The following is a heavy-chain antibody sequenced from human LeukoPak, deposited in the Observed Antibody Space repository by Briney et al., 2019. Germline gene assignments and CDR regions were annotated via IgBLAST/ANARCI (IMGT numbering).Heavy chain of an antibody. J-gene: IGHJ6*02. CDR2: IIPMSGTV. V-gene: IGHV1-69*13. CDR3: ATRYCGGVHYSANYCYYCGMDV. Sequence: SVTVSCKASGDTLRNYAISWVRQTPGQGLEWMGGIIPMSGTVNFAHKFQGRVSIIADESTGTAFLELSSLRSEDTAVYYCATRYCGGVHYSANYCYYCGMDVWGQGTTVAVSS. CDR1: GDTLRNYA. D-gene: IGHD2-21*02.